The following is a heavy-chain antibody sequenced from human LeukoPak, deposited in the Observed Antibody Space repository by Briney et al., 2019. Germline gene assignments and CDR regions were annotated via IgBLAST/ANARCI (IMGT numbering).Heavy chain of an antibody. CDR1: GYTFTGYY. D-gene: IGHD3/OR15-3a*01. V-gene: IGHV1-2*02. CDR2: INAKSGAR. Sequence: GASVKVSCKASGYTFTGYYMHWVRQAPGQGLEWMGWINAKSGARNYAQKFQGRVAMTRDTSVSTAYMELSGLRSDDTAVYYCARAIWGLVQGIMDVWAQGTTVTVSS. CDR3: ARAIWGLVQGIMDV. J-gene: IGHJ6*02.